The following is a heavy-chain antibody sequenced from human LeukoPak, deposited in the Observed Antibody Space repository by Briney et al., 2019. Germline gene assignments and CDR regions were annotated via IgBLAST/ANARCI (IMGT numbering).Heavy chain of an antibody. CDR2: IIPILGIA. CDR1: GGTFSSYA. CDR3: ARTSAGYSSGWSHGGYFDL. Sequence: SVKVSCKASGGTFSSYAISWVRQAPGQGLEWMGRIIPILGIANYAQKFQGRVTITADKSTSTAYMELSSLRSEDTAVYYCARTSAGYSSGWSHGGYFDLWGRGTLVTVSS. J-gene: IGHJ2*01. D-gene: IGHD6-19*01. V-gene: IGHV1-69*04.